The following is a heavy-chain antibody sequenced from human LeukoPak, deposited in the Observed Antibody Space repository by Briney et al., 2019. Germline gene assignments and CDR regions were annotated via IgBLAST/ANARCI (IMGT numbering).Heavy chain of an antibody. V-gene: IGHV4-34*01. Sequence: KPSETLSLTCGVYGESFNTYYWNWIRQPPGKGLEWIGEINRSGSINYNPSLKSRVTMSVDTSKNQLSLTLTSVTAADTAVYYCTATPYRDGPLNYWGQGTLVTVSS. J-gene: IGHJ4*02. CDR1: GESFNTYY. CDR3: TATPYRDGPLNY. D-gene: IGHD5-24*01. CDR2: INRSGSI.